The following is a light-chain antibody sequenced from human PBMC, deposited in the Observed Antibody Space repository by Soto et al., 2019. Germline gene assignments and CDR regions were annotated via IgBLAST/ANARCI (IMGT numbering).Light chain of an antibody. Sequence: DFQMTQSPSSVSASVGDRVTITCRASQGISGWLAWYQQKPGKAPKLLIYAASTLETGVPSRFSGGRSGTDFTLTINNLQPEDFATYYCQQATISPLTFGGGTKVEIK. V-gene: IGKV1-12*01. CDR1: QGISGW. J-gene: IGKJ4*01. CDR2: AAS. CDR3: QQATISPLT.